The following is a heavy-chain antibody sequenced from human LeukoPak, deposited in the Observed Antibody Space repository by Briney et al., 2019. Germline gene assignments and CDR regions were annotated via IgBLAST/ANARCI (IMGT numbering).Heavy chain of an antibody. Sequence: GGXLRLSCAASGFTFRNYAMSWVRQAPGKGLEWVATVRGSGITTFYADSVKGRFTISRDNSKNTLYLQMYSLRAEDTAVYYCAKDLGVTTDFDYWGQGTLVTVSS. V-gene: IGHV3-23*01. CDR1: GFTFRNYA. D-gene: IGHD1-26*01. CDR2: VRGSGITT. CDR3: AKDLGVTTDFDY. J-gene: IGHJ4*02.